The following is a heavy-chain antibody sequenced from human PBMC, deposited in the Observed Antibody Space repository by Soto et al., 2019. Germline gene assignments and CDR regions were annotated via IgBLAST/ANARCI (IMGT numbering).Heavy chain of an antibody. D-gene: IGHD2-15*01. CDR2: IYWDDDK. V-gene: IGHV2-5*02. CDR3: AHRPSYCSGGSCYSGFDY. J-gene: IGHJ4*02. CDR1: GFSLSTSGVG. Sequence: QITLKESGPTLVKPTQTLTLTCTFSGFSLSTSGVGVGWIRQPPGKALEWLALIYWDDDKRYSPTLKSSLTITKDNSKNQVNLTMTNMDPVDTATYYCAHRPSYCSGGSCYSGFDYWGQGTLVTVSS.